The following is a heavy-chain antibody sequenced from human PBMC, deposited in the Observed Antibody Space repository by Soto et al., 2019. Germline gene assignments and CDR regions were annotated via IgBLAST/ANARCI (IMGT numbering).Heavy chain of an antibody. Sequence: PSETLSLTCTVSGGSISSGNYCWSWIRQPPGKGLEWIGFIHYSGGSYYNPSLKSRVTISVDTSKNQFSLKLDSVTAADTAVYYCARDLDTATYFDYWGHGTLVTVSS. J-gene: IGHJ4*01. CDR3: ARDLDTATYFDY. D-gene: IGHD5-18*01. CDR1: GGSISSGNYC. V-gene: IGHV4-30-4*01. CDR2: IHYSGGS.